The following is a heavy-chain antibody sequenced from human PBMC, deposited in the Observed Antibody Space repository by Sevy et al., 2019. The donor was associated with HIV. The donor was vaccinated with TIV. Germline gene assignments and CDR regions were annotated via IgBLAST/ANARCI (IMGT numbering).Heavy chain of an antibody. V-gene: IGHV3-11*04. CDR3: VRDRSASWIDAFDI. J-gene: IGHJ3*02. CDR1: GFTFSDYY. CDR2: ISNSGRTT. D-gene: IGHD2-2*03. Sequence: LGGSLRLSCAASGFTFSDYYMTWVRQAPGKGLEWIAYISNSGRTTHNADSVDGRFTISRDNAKNSLYLQMNSLRVEDTAVYYCVRDRSASWIDAFDIWGRGARVTVSS.